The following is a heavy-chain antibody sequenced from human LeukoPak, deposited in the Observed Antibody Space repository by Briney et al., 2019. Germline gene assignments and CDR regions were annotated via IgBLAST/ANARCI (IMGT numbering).Heavy chain of an antibody. CDR2: TSNDGSNK. J-gene: IGHJ6*02. V-gene: IGHV3-30*18. Sequence: PGGSLRLSCAASGFTFSSYGMHWVRQAPGKGLEWVAVTSNDGSNKYYAESVKGRLTISRDNSKNTLYLQMNSLRTEDTAVYYCAKDCYDFWTGLYYYYGMDVWGQGTTVTVSS. CDR1: GFTFSSYG. D-gene: IGHD3-3*01. CDR3: AKDCYDFWTGLYYYYGMDV.